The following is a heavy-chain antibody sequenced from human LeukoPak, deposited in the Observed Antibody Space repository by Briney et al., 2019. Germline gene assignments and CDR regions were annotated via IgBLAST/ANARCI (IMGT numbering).Heavy chain of an antibody. V-gene: IGHV3-23*01. J-gene: IGHJ4*02. CDR2: ISGSGGTT. CDR3: ARSSSGWYNFDY. CDR1: GFTFSSYA. D-gene: IGHD6-19*01. Sequence: GGSLRLSCAASGFTFSSYAMSWVRQAPGKGLEWVSTISGSGGTTYYADSVKGRFPIPRDNSKNTLYLQMNSLRAEDTALYYCARSSSGWYNFDYWGQGTLVTVSS.